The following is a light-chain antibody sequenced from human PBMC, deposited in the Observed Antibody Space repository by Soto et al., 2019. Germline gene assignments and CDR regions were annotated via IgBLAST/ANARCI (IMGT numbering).Light chain of an antibody. Sequence: GDRVTITCRASQSISSWLAWYQQKPGKAPKLLIYDASSLESGVPSRFSGSGSGTEFTLTISSLQPDDFATYYCQQYNSYPYTFGQGTKLEI. CDR2: DAS. CDR3: QQYNSYPYT. CDR1: QSISSW. V-gene: IGKV1-5*01. J-gene: IGKJ2*01.